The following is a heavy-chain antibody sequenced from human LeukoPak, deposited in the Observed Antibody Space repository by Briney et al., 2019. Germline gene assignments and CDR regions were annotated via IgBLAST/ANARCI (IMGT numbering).Heavy chain of an antibody. V-gene: IGHV3-7*01. CDR1: GFTFSSYA. D-gene: IGHD3-3*01. J-gene: IGHJ5*02. Sequence: GGSLRLSCAASGFTFSSYAMSWARQAPGKGLEWVANIKQDGSEKYYVDSVKGRFTISRDNAKNSLYLQRNSLRAEDTAVYYCARDQPFWSGYNWFDPWGQGTLVTVSS. CDR3: ARDQPFWSGYNWFDP. CDR2: IKQDGSEK.